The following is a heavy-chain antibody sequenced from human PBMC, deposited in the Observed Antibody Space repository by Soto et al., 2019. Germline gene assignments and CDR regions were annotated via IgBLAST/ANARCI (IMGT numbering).Heavy chain of an antibody. CDR2: ISAYNGNT. J-gene: IGHJ6*02. CDR1: GYTFTSYG. D-gene: IGHD3-3*01. V-gene: IGHV1-18*04. Sequence: SSVKVSCKASGYTFTSYGISWVRQAPGQGLEWMGWISAYNGNTNYAQKLQGRVTMTTDTSTSTAYMELRSRRSEDTAVYYCARAAGAYDFWSGCTVAPHNYGMDVWGQGTTVTVSS. CDR3: ARAAGAYDFWSGCTVAPHNYGMDV.